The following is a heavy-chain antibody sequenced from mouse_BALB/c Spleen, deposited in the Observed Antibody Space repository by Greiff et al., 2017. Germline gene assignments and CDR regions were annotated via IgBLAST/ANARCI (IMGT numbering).Heavy chain of an antibody. CDR1: GFTFSSYG. Sequence: EVKLVESGGDLVKPGGSLKLSCAASGFTFSSYGMSWVRQTPDKRLEWVATISSGGGYTYYPDSVKGRFTISRDNAKNTLYLQMSSLKSEDTAMYNCTKYGKYRYDKGDAMDYWGQGTSVTVSS. CDR3: TKYGKYRYDKGDAMDY. J-gene: IGHJ4*01. CDR2: ISSGGGYT. V-gene: IGHV5-6*01. D-gene: IGHD2-14*01.